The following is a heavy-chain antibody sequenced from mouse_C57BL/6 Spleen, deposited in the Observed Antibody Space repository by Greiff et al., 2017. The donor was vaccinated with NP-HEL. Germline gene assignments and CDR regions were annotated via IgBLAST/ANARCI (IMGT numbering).Heavy chain of an antibody. V-gene: IGHV1-15*01. J-gene: IGHJ4*01. CDR3: TRYYSNYDAMDY. CDR2: IDPETGGT. CDR1: GYTFTDYE. Sequence: QVQLQQSGAELVRPGASVTLSCKASGYTFTDYEMHWVKQTPVHGLEWIGAIDPETGGTSYNQKFKGKAILTADKSSSTAYMELRSLTSEDSAVYYCTRYYSNYDAMDYWGKGTSVTVSS. D-gene: IGHD2-5*01.